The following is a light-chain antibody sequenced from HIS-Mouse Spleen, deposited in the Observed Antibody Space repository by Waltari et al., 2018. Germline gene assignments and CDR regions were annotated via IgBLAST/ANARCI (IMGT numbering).Light chain of an antibody. CDR2: WAS. CDR3: QQYYSTPWT. J-gene: IGKJ1*01. Sequence: DIVMTQSPDSLAVSLGERATINCKSSQSVLSSSNNKNYLAWYQQKPGQPPKLLIYWASTRESGVPDRFRGSGYGTDFTLTISSLQAEDVAVYYCQQYYSTPWTFGQGTKVEIK. V-gene: IGKV4-1*01. CDR1: QSVLSSSNNKNY.